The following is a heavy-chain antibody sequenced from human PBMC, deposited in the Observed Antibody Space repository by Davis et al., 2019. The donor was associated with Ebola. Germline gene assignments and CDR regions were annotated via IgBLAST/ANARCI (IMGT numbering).Heavy chain of an antibody. CDR1: GFTFNTYA. CDR2: IRPYGGRT. CDR3: AKEVGSSGWYTVEN. Sequence: PGGSLRLSCAASGFTFNTYAMDWVRRAPGKGLEWVAAIRPYGGRTYYRNSVKGRFTISRDDSKNTLYLQMDSLRAEDTAVYYCAKEVGSSGWYTVENWGQGTLVAVST. J-gene: IGHJ4*02. V-gene: IGHV3-23*01. D-gene: IGHD6-19*01.